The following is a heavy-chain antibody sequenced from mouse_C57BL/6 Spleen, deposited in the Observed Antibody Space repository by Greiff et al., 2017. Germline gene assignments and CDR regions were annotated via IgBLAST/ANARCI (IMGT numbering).Heavy chain of an antibody. CDR2: INPNNGGT. V-gene: IGHV1-26*01. Sequence: VQLQQSGPELVKPGASVKISCKASGYTFTDYYMNWVKQSHGKSLEWIGDINPNNGGTSYNQKFKGKATLTVDKSSSTAYMELRSLTSEDSAVYYCARGEPHYFDYWGQGTTLTVSS. J-gene: IGHJ2*01. CDR1: GYTFTDYY. CDR3: ARGEPHYFDY.